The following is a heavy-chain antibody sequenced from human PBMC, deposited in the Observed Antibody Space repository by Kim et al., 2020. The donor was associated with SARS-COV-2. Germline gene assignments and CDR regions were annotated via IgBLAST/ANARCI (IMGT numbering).Heavy chain of an antibody. J-gene: IGHJ6*02. CDR1: GFTFSTSW. V-gene: IGHV3-7*03. CDR3: ARGNYVMDV. CDR2: IKQDGSEI. Sequence: GGSLRLSCAASGFTFSTSWMSWVRQAPGKGLEWVANIKQDGSEIYYVDSVKGRFTISGDNAKNSLFLQMNSLRAEDTAVYYCARGNYVMDVWGQGTTVTVSS.